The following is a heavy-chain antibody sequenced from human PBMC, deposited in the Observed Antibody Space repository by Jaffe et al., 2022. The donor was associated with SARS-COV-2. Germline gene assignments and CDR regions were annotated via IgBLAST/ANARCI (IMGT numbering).Heavy chain of an antibody. CDR2: ISSSGSTI. V-gene: IGHV3-48*03. CDR1: GFTFSSYE. CDR3: ARVPTVVNEVNYYYYGMDV. D-gene: IGHD4-17*01. J-gene: IGHJ6*02. Sequence: EVQLVESGGGLVQPGGSLRLSCAASGFTFSSYEMNWVRQAPGKGLEWVSYISSSGSTIYYADSVKGRFTISRDNAKNSLYLQMNSLRAEDTAVYYCARVPTVVNEVNYYYYGMDVWGQGTTVTVSS.